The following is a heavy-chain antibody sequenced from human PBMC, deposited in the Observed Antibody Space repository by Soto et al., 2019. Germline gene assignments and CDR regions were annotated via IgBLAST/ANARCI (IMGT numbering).Heavy chain of an antibody. J-gene: IGHJ6*03. Sequence: PGESLKISCKGSGGNFKRDWIAWVRQLPGKGLEWMGIICPDDSDTRYSPSFEGQVTMSADKSINTAYLQWNSLKASDTAMYYCARLWNPSYYYYYMDVWGKGTTVTVSS. CDR3: ARLWNPSYYYYYMDV. D-gene: IGHD3-3*01. V-gene: IGHV5-51*01. CDR2: ICPDDSDT. CDR1: GGNFKRDW.